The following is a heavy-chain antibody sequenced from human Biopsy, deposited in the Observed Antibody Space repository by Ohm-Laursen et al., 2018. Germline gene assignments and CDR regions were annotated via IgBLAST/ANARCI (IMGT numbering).Heavy chain of an antibody. CDR1: GYTFTTYG. Sequence: VASVKVSCKVSGYTFTTYGISWVRQAPGQGLEWMGWINTYSGNTNYGKKFHDRVIMTSDTSTSTAYLEHRSLRSDDTAVYYCARDYYPYVDYLKDVPLCDSWGQGTLVTVSS. CDR2: INTYSGNT. D-gene: IGHD4-17*01. V-gene: IGHV1-18*01. J-gene: IGHJ4*02. CDR3: ARDYYPYVDYLKDVPLCDS.